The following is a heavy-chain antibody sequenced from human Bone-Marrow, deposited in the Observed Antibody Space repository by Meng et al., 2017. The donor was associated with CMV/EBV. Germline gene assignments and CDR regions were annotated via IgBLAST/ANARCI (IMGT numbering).Heavy chain of an antibody. CDR3: GRAVSMIRGVIWYGMDV. Sequence: ASVKVSCKASGYTFTSYAMNWVRQAPGQGLEWMGWINPNSGGTNYAQKFQGRVTMTRDTSISTAYMELSRLRYDDTAMYYCGRAVSMIRGVIWYGMDVWGQGTTVTVSS. D-gene: IGHD3-10*01. V-gene: IGHV1-2*02. J-gene: IGHJ6*02. CDR2: INPNSGGT. CDR1: GYTFTSYA.